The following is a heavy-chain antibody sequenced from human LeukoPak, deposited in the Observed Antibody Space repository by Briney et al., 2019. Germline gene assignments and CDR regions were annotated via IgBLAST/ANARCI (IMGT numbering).Heavy chain of an antibody. Sequence: GGSLRLSCAASGFTFSDYAVHWVRQAPGKGLEWVAVISYDGTNKYYADSVKGRFTISRDNSINTLYLRMNSLRAEDTAIYYCVRTDCSGGSCYPNFDYWGQGTLVTVSS. CDR1: GFTFSDYA. J-gene: IGHJ4*02. CDR3: VRTDCSGGSCYPNFDY. CDR2: ISYDGTNK. V-gene: IGHV3-30*01. D-gene: IGHD2-15*01.